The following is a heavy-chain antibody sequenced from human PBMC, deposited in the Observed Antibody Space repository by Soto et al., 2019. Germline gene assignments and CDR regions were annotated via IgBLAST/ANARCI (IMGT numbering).Heavy chain of an antibody. CDR2: ISAYNGNT. CDR3: ARVKYSPPYYYYSGMDV. V-gene: IGHV1-18*01. Sequence: QVQLVQSGAEVKKPGASVKVSCKASGYTFTSYGISWVRQAPGQGLEWMGWISAYNGNTNYAQKLRGRVTMTTDTSTSTAYMELRSLRSDDTAVYYCARVKYSPPYYYYSGMDVWGQGTKVTVSS. D-gene: IGHD5-18*01. CDR1: GYTFTSYG. J-gene: IGHJ6*02.